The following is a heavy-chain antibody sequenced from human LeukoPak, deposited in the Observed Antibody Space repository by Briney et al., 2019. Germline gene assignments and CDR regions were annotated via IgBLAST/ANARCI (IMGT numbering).Heavy chain of an antibody. V-gene: IGHV3-7*01. CDR2: IKQDGSEK. Sequence: GGSLRLSCAASGFTFSSYWMIWVRQAPGKGLEWVAKIKQDGSEKYFVDSVKGRFTISRDNAKNSLYLQVNSLRAEDTAVYYCARGGMLADWGQGTLVTVSS. J-gene: IGHJ4*02. D-gene: IGHD3-10*02. CDR1: GFTFSSYW. CDR3: ARGGMLAD.